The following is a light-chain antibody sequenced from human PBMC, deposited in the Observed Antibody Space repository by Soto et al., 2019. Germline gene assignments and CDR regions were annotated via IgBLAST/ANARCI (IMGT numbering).Light chain of an antibody. Sequence: EIVLTQSPATLSLSPGNRATLSCRASEIVSRYLAWYQQKPGQAPRLLIYDASNRATGIPARFSGSGSGTDFTLTITSLEPEDFAVYYCQQRSNWPSTFGGGTKVEIK. V-gene: IGKV3-11*01. J-gene: IGKJ4*01. CDR1: EIVSRY. CDR3: QQRSNWPST. CDR2: DAS.